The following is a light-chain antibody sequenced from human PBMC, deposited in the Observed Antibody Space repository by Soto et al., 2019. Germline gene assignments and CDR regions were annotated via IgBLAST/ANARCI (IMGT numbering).Light chain of an antibody. V-gene: IGKV1-8*01. Sequence: AIRMTQSPSSFSASTGDRVTITCRASQGISSYLAWYQQKPGKAPKLLIYAASTLQSGVPSRFSGSGSGTDFTLTISCLQSEDFATEYCQQYYSYPPAFGQGTKVEIK. J-gene: IGKJ1*01. CDR2: AAS. CDR3: QQYYSYPPA. CDR1: QGISSY.